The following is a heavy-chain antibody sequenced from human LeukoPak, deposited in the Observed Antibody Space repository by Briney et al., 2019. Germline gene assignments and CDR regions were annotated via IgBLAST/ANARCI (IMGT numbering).Heavy chain of an antibody. J-gene: IGHJ4*02. D-gene: IGHD2-15*01. CDR1: GYTFTGYY. V-gene: IGHV1-2*02. CDR3: ARDKLGYCSGGSCYFDL. CDR2: INPNSGGT. Sequence: ASVKVSCKASGYTFTGYYMHWVRQAPGQGLEWMGWINPNSGGTNYAQKFQGRVTMTRDTSISTAYMELSRLRSDDTAVYYCARDKLGYCSGGSCYFDLWGQGTLVTVSS.